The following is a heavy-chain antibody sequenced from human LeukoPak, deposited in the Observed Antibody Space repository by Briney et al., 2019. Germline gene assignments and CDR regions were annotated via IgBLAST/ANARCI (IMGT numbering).Heavy chain of an antibody. CDR2: IYYSGST. Sequence: TSETLSLTCTVSGGSISSYYWSWIRQPPGKGLEWIGYIYYSGSTNYNPFLKSRVTISVDTSKNQFSLKLSSVTAADTAVYYCARRSGDSDAFDIWGQGTMVTVSS. J-gene: IGHJ3*02. CDR3: ARRSGDSDAFDI. V-gene: IGHV4-59*08. CDR1: GGSISSYY. D-gene: IGHD4-17*01.